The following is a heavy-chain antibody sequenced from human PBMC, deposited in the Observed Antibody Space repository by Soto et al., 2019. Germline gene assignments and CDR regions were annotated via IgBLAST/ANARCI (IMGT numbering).Heavy chain of an antibody. CDR1: GYTFTSYV. J-gene: IGHJ6*02. CDR3: ACYREQLVLYGMDV. D-gene: IGHD6-13*01. V-gene: IGHV1-18*01. CDR2: ISAYNGNT. Sequence: QVQLVQSGAEVKKPGASVKVSCKASGYTFTSYVISWVRQAPGQGLEWMGWISAYNGNTHYAQKLQGSVTRTTDTSTSTAYMELRSLRSDDTAVHYCACYREQLVLYGMDVWGQGTTVTASS.